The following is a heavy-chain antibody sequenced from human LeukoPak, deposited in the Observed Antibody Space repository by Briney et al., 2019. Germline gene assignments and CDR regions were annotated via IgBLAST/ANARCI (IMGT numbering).Heavy chain of an antibody. J-gene: IGHJ4*02. Sequence: ASVTVSCKASGYTFTAYYVHWVRQAPGQGLEWMGRINPNRGGTDYAQKFQGRVTMTRDTPINTVYMELSRLTSDDTAVYYCARDSGSSGYYSFDYWGQGTLVTVSS. CDR1: GYTFTAYY. CDR2: INPNRGGT. CDR3: ARDSGSSGYYSFDY. V-gene: IGHV1-2*06. D-gene: IGHD3-22*01.